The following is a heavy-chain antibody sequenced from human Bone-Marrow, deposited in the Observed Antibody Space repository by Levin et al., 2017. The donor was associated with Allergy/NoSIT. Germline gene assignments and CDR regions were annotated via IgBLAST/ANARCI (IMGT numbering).Heavy chain of an antibody. CDR2: VSWNSGSI. CDR3: AQDMRAGIFYGSAIGYYFQN. J-gene: IGHJ4*02. V-gene: IGHV3-9*01. CDR1: GFNFDEYA. Sequence: SLKISCAASGFNFDEYAMHWVRQAPGKGLEWVAGVSWNSGSIDYGDAVKGRFTISRDNAKKSLYLQMNSLRPEDTAFYFCAQDMRAGIFYGSAIGYYFQNWGQGTLVTVSS. D-gene: IGHD3-10*01.